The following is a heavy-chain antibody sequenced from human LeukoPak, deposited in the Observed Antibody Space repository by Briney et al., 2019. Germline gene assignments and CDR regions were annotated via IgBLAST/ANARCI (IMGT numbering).Heavy chain of an antibody. CDR1: GYTFTRYY. CDR2: INPNSGGT. CDR3: ARSPMARGKYYFDY. Sequence: ASVKVSCKASGYTFTRYYMHWVRQAPGQGLEWMGWINPNSGGTNYAQKFQGRVTMTRDTSISTAYMELSRLRSDDTAVYYCARSPMARGKYYFDYWGQGTLVTVSS. V-gene: IGHV1-2*02. J-gene: IGHJ4*02. D-gene: IGHD3-10*01.